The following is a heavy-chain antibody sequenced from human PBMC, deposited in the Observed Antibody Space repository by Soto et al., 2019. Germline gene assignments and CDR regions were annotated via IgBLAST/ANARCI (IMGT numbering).Heavy chain of an antibody. CDR3: ARSPFDYYDSSASNLDY. Sequence: SEALPVTCTVSGGFISRGDYYWSWIRQAPGKGLEWIGYIYYSGSTYYNPSLKSRVTISVDTSKNQFSLKLSSVTAADTAGYYCARSPFDYYDSSASNLDYWGQGTLVTVSS. J-gene: IGHJ4*02. V-gene: IGHV4-30-4*01. CDR1: GGFISRGDYY. D-gene: IGHD3-22*01. CDR2: IYYSGST.